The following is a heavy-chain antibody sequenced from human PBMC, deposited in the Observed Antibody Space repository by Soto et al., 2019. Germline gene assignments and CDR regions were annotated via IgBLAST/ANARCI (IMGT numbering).Heavy chain of an antibody. Sequence: LTCTVSGGSISSYFWSWIRQPAGKGLEWIGRIYASGSTNYNPSLKSRVTMSVDTSKNQFSLKLSSVTAADTAVYYCARCPSGYSSSWYYFDYWGQGALVTVSS. J-gene: IGHJ4*02. V-gene: IGHV4-4*07. CDR2: IYASGST. CDR3: ARCPSGYSSSWYYFDY. CDR1: GGSISSYF. D-gene: IGHD6-13*01.